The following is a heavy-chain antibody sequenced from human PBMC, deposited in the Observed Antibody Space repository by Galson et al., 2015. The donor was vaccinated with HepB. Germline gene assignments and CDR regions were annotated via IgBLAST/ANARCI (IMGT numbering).Heavy chain of an antibody. V-gene: IGHV1-24*01. CDR3: ATVLRVVGATYFDY. Sequence: SVKVSCKVSGYTLTELSMHWVRQAPGKGLEWMGGFDPEDGETIYAQKFQGRVTMTEDTPTDTAYMELSSLRSEDTAVYYCATVLRVVGATYFDYWGQGTLVTVSS. CDR1: GYTLTELS. D-gene: IGHD1-26*01. CDR2: FDPEDGET. J-gene: IGHJ4*02.